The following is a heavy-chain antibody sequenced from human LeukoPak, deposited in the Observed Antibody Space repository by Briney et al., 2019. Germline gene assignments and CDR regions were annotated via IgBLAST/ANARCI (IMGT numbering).Heavy chain of an antibody. Sequence: ASVKVSCKASGYTFTSYAMHWVRQAPGQRLEWMGWINAGNGDTKYSQKFQGRVTITRDTSASTAYMELSSLRSEDTAVYYCARLYCSSTSCYFSRYHNWFDPWGQGTLVTVSS. CDR2: INAGNGDT. CDR3: ARLYCSSTSCYFSRYHNWFDP. J-gene: IGHJ5*02. V-gene: IGHV1-3*01. CDR1: GYTFTSYA. D-gene: IGHD2-2*01.